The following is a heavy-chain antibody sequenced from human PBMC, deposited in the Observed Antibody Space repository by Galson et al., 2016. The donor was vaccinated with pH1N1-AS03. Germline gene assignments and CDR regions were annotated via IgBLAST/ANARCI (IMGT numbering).Heavy chain of an antibody. CDR2: MNQGGSER. CDR1: GFTFSTYW. CDR3: ARAPHYSGSLYYFDS. D-gene: IGHD1-26*01. J-gene: IGHJ4*02. Sequence: SLRLSCAASGFTFSTYWMSWVRQAPGKGLEWVASMNQGGSERYYVDSVKGRFTISRDNAKNSLYLQMNSLRPEDTALYDCARAPHYSGSLYYFDSGGQVALVTVSS. V-gene: IGHV3-7*01.